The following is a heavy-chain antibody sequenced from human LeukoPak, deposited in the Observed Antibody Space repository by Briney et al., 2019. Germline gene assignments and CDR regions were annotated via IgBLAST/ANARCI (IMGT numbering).Heavy chain of an antibody. D-gene: IGHD6-19*01. CDR1: GGTFSSYA. V-gene: IGHV1-69*01. CDR3: ARSYSSGWYNY. CDR2: IIPIFGTA. J-gene: IGHJ4*02. Sequence: GASVNVSCKASGGTFSSYAISWVRQAPGQGLEWMGGIIPIFGTANYAHKFQGRVTITADESTSTAYMELSSLRSEDTAVYYCARSYSSGWYNYWGQGTLVTVSS.